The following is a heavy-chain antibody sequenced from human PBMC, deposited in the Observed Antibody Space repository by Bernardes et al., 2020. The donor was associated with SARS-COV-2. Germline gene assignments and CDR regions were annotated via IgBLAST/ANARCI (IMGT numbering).Heavy chain of an antibody. D-gene: IGHD6-19*01. CDR2: IKQDGSEK. CDR3: AREPLIDSSGAFDI. V-gene: IGHV3-7*01. CDR1: GFTFSSYW. J-gene: IGHJ3*02. Sequence: GGSLRLSCAASGFTFSSYWMSWVRQAPGKGLEWVANIKQDGSEKYYVDSVKGRFTISRDNAKNSLYLQMNSLRAEDTAVYYCAREPLIDSSGAFDIWGQGTMVTVSS.